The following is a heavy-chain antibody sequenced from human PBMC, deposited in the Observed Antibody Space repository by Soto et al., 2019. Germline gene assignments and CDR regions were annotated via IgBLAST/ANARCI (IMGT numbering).Heavy chain of an antibody. CDR1: GGSISSYY. CDR2: IYYSGST. D-gene: IGHD3-16*01. J-gene: IGHJ3*02. Sequence: PSETLSLTCTVSGGSISSYYWSWIRQPPGKGLEWIGYIYYSGSTNYNPSLKSRVTISVDTSKNQFSLKLSSVTAADTAVYYCARVPIICLYGSLRGAIDIWGQGTMVTLSS. V-gene: IGHV4-59*01. CDR3: ARVPIICLYGSLRGAIDI.